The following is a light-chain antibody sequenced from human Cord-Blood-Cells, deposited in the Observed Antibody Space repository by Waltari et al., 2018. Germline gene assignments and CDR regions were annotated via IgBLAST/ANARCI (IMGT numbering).Light chain of an antibody. V-gene: IGLV4-60*03. Sequence: QPVLTQSSSASASLGSSVKLTCTLSSGHSSYIIEWPQQQPGKAPRYLRKREGSGSYNKGSGVPDRFSGSSSGADRYLTISNLQSEDEADYYCETWDSNTWVFGGGTKLTVL. CDR1: SGHSSYI. J-gene: IGLJ3*02. CDR2: REGSGSY. CDR3: ETWDSNTWV.